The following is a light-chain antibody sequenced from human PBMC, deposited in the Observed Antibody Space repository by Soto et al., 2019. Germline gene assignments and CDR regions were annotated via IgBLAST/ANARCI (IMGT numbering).Light chain of an antibody. CDR2: GNS. Sequence: QSVLTQPPSVSGAPWQRVTISCTGSSSNIGAGYDVRWYQQLPGTAPKLLIYGNSNRPSGVPDRFSGSKSGTSASLAITGLQAEDEADYYCQSYDSSLSGFYVFGTGTKVTVL. CDR3: QSYDSSLSGFYV. CDR1: SSNIGAGYD. V-gene: IGLV1-40*01. J-gene: IGLJ1*01.